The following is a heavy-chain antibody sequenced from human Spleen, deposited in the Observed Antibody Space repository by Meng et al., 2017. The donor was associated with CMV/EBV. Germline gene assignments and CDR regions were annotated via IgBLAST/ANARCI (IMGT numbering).Heavy chain of an antibody. J-gene: IGHJ5*02. CDR2: MNPNSGNT. CDR3: ARTHSSSVRFDP. V-gene: IGHV1-8*03. D-gene: IGHD6-6*01. CDR1: GYTFTSYD. Sequence: ASVKVSCKASGYTFTSYDINWVRQATGQGLEWMGWMNPNSGNTGYAQKFQGRVTITRNTSISTAYMELSSLRSEDTAVYYCARTHSSSVRFDPWGQGTLVTVSS.